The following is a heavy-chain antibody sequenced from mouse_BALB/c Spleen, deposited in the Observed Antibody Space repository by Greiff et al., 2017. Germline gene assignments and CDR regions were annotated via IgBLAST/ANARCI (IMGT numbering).Heavy chain of an antibody. CDR1: GFTFSSFG. J-gene: IGHJ2*01. CDR2: ISSGSSTI. V-gene: IGHV5-17*02. CDR3: ARLDY. Sequence: EVQRVESGGGLVQPGGSRKLSCAASGFTFSSFGMHWVRQAPEKGLEWVAYISSGSSTIYYADTVKGRFTISRDNPKNTLFLQMTSLRSEDTAMYYCARLDYWGQGTTLTVSS.